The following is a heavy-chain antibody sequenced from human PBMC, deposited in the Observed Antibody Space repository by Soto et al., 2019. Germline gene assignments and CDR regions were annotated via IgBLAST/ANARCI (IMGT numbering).Heavy chain of an antibody. CDR1: GDTFASCA. CDR3: ARSGGVAESHCSSTSCYPFDY. J-gene: IGHJ4*02. D-gene: IGHD2-2*01. CDR2: ISAYNGNT. Sequence: GASVAVSCTASGDTFASCARRWVRQAPGQRLEWMGWISAYNGNTKYAQKLQGRVTMTTDTSTSTAYMELRSLRSDDTAVYYCARSGGVAESHCSSTSCYPFDYWGQGTLVTVSS. V-gene: IGHV1-18*01.